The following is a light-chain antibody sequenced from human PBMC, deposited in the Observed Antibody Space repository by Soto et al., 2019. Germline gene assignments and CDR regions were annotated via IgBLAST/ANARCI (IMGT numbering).Light chain of an antibody. CDR2: DTS. J-gene: IGKJ1*01. CDR3: QQYTTSPLT. V-gene: IGKV3-20*01. Sequence: EIVLTHSPGTLSLSPGERATLSCRASQSVSNNYLAWYQQKPGQAPRLVMYDTSSRATGIPDRFSATGSGTDFSLTISRLEPEDFAVYYCQQYTTSPLTFGQGTKVKIK. CDR1: QSVSNNY.